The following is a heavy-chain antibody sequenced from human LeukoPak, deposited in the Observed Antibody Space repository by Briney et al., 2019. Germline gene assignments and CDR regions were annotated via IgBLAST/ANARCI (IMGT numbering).Heavy chain of an antibody. CDR3: ARVDTAMVDY. CDR2: IYYSGST. CDR1: GGSVSRGSYY. V-gene: IGHV4-61*01. J-gene: IGHJ4*02. D-gene: IGHD5-18*01. Sequence: SETLSLTCTVSGGSVSRGSYYWSWIRQPPGKGLEWIGYIYYSGSTNYNPSLKSRVTISVDTSKNQFSLKLSSVTAADTAVYYCARVDTAMVDYWGQGTLVTVSS.